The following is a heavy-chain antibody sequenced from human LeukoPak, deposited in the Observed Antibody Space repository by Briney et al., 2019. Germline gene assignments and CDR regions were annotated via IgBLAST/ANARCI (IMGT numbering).Heavy chain of an antibody. CDR3: ARVSSSGWYDWFDP. CDR1: GFIFDEYG. D-gene: IGHD6-19*01. Sequence: AGGCLRLVCAASGFIFDEYGMSWVRLARGKGLESVFGINWMGGSTGYADSVKRRFTISRHNAKISLYLQMNSLRAEDTALYHSARVSSSGWYDWFDPGAREPWSPSPQ. J-gene: IGHJ5*02. V-gene: IGHV3-20*01. CDR2: INWMGGST.